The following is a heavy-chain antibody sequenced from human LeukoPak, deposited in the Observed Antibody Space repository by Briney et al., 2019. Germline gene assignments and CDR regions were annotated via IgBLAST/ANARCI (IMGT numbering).Heavy chain of an antibody. CDR3: AGGSSTDSYYFDY. V-gene: IGHV3-21*01. CDR2: ISSSSHSI. CDR1: GFTFRYCS. J-gene: IGHJ4*02. D-gene: IGHD2-2*01. Sequence: GGSLRLSCAGSGFTFRYCSMNWVRQAPGRGLEWISSISSSSHSIYYADSVKGRFTISRDNAQNSVYLQMNGLRAEDTAVYFCAGGSSTDSYYFDYWGQGTLVTVSS.